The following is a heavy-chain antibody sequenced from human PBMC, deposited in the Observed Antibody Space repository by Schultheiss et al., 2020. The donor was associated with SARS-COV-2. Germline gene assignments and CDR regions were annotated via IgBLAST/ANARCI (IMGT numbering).Heavy chain of an antibody. CDR1: GGSICSSSYY. V-gene: IGHV4-39*01. J-gene: IGHJ5*02. CDR3: ARHRFRGRTGGLNWFDP. CDR2: IYYSGST. Sequence: SETLSLTCTVSGGSICSSSYYWGWIRQPPGKGLEWIGSIYYSGSTYYNPSLKSRVTISVDTSKNQFSLKLSSVTAADTAVYYCARHRFRGRTGGLNWFDPWGQGTLVTVSS. D-gene: IGHD2-8*02.